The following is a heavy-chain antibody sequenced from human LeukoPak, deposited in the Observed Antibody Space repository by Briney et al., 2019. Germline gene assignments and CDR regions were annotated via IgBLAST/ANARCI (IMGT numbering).Heavy chain of an antibody. CDR2: INHSGST. D-gene: IGHD3-10*01. CDR1: GGSFSGYY. J-gene: IGHJ4*02. CDR3: ASYLSYYYGSGSYPFDY. Sequence: PSETLSLTCAVYGGSFSGYYWSWIRQPPGKGLEWIGEINHSGSTNYNTSLKSRVTISVDTSKNQFSLKLSSVTAADTAVYYCASYLSYYYGSGSYPFDYWGQGTLVTVSS. V-gene: IGHV4-34*01.